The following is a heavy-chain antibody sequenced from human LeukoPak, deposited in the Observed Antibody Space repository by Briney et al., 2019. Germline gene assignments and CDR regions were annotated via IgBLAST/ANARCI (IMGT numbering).Heavy chain of an antibody. J-gene: IGHJ4*02. CDR3: ATGGHDY. V-gene: IGHV1-24*01. CDR2: FDPEDGET. Sequence: ASVKVSCKLTGYTLTELSIHWVRQAPGKGLEWMGGFDPEDGETIYAQNFQGRVTMTEDTSTDTAYMELSSLRSEDTAVYYCATGGHDYWGQGTLVTVSS. D-gene: IGHD3-3*01. CDR1: GYTLTELS.